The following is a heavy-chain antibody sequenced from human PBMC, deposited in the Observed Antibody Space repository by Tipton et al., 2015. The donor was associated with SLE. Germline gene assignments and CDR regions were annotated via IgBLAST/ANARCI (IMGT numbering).Heavy chain of an antibody. J-gene: IGHJ6*02. CDR1: GGSVSSGSYY. CDR3: ARFRDEYYYYAMDV. V-gene: IGHV4-61*01. CDR2: IYYSGST. Sequence: TLSLTCTVSGGSVSSGSYYWAWIRQPPGKGPEWIGTIYYSGSTNYNPSLKSRVTISMDSSKSQFSLQLNSVTAADTAVYYCARFRDEYYYYAMDVWGQGTTVTVSS.